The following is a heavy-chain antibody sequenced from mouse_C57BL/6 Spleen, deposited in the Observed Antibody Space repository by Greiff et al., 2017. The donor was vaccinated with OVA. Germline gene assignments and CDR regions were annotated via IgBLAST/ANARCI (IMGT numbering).Heavy chain of an antibody. J-gene: IGHJ4*01. V-gene: IGHV5-4*01. CDR2: ISDGGSYT. Sequence: EVHLVESGGGLVKPGGSLKLSCAASGFTYSSYAMSWVRQTPEKRLEWVATISDGGSYTYYSDNVKGRFTISRDNAKNNLYLQMSHLKSEDTAMYYCARGVTTGAMDYWGQGTSVTVSS. D-gene: IGHD2-1*01. CDR3: ARGVTTGAMDY. CDR1: GFTYSSYA.